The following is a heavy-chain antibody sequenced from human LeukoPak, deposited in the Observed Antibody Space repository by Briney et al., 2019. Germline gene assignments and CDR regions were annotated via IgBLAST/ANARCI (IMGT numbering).Heavy chain of an antibody. J-gene: IGHJ6*02. D-gene: IGHD2-21*01. CDR3: ARDLHIPYYYGMDV. Sequence: GGSLRLSCAASGFTFTNYAMSWVRQAPGKGLVWVSRINSDGSSTSYADSVKGRFTISRDNAKNTLYLQMNSLRAEDTAVYYCARDLHIPYYYGMDVWGQGTTVTVSS. CDR1: GFTFTNYA. V-gene: IGHV3-74*01. CDR2: INSDGSST.